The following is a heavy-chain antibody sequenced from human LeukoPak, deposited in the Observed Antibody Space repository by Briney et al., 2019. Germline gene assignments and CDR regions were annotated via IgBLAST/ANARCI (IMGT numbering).Heavy chain of an antibody. CDR3: ARARYYGGNSD. CDR2: ISYDGSNK. V-gene: IGHV3-30*04. Sequence: GGSLRLSCAASGFTFSSYAMHWVRQAPGKGLEWVAVISYDGSNKYYADSVKGRFTISRDNSKNTLYLQMNSLRAEDTAVYYCARARYYGGNSDWGQGTLVTVS. J-gene: IGHJ4*02. D-gene: IGHD4-23*01. CDR1: GFTFSSYA.